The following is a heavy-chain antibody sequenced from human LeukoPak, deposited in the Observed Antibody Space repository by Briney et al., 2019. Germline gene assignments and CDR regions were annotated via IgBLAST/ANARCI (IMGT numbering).Heavy chain of an antibody. D-gene: IGHD1-1*01. CDR2: INHSGST. Sequence: SETLSLTCAVYGGSFSGYYWSWIRQPPGKGLEWIGEINHSGSTTYNPSLKSRVTISVDTSKNQFSLKLTSVTAEDTAVYYCAREDLGAETTMDYWGQGTLVTVSS. CDR3: AREDLGAETTMDY. CDR1: GGSFSGYY. J-gene: IGHJ4*02. V-gene: IGHV4-34*01.